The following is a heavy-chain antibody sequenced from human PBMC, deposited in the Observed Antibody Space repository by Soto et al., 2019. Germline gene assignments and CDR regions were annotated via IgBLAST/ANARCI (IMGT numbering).Heavy chain of an antibody. V-gene: IGHV3-15*01. CDR1: GFTFSNAW. CDR3: TTDPGDYGGNSGYYYGMDV. CDR2: IKSKTDGGTT. J-gene: IGHJ6*02. D-gene: IGHD4-17*01. Sequence: GGSLRLSCAASGFTFSNAWMSWVRQAPGKGLEWVGRIKSKTDGGTTDYAAPVKGRFTISRDDSKNTLYLQMNSLKTEDTAVYYCTTDPGDYGGNSGYYYGMDVWGQGTTVTVSS.